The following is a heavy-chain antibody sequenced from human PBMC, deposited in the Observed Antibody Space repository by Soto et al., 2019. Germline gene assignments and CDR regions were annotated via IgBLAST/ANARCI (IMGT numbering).Heavy chain of an antibody. CDR2: IYWDDDK. CDR3: AHVLVVVANYGMDV. J-gene: IGHJ6*02. CDR1: GFSLSTSGVG. D-gene: IGHD2-15*01. V-gene: IGHV2-5*02. Sequence: QFTLKESGPPLVKPTQTLTLTCTFSGFSLSTSGVGVGWIRQPPGKALEWLALIYWDDDKRYSPSLTSRLTITKDTSKNPVVLTMTNIDPVDTATYYCAHVLVVVANYGMDVWGQGTTVSVSS.